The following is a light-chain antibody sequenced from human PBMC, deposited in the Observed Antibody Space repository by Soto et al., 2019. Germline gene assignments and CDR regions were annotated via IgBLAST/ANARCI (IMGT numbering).Light chain of an antibody. CDR1: QGISSY. CDR2: AAS. CDR3: QQLNSYPPEFT. J-gene: IGKJ3*01. V-gene: IGKV1-9*01. Sequence: IQLTQSPSSLSASVGDRVTITCRASQGISSYLAWYQQKPGKAPKLLIYAASTLQSGVPSRFSGSGSGTDFTLTISSLQPEDCATYYCQQLNSYPPEFTFGPGTKVDIK.